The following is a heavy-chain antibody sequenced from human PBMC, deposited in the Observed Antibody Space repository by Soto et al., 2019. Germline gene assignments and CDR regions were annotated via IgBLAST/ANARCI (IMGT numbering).Heavy chain of an antibody. D-gene: IGHD2-2*01. V-gene: IGHV1-69*01. Sequence: QVQLVQSGAEVKKPGSSVKVSCKASGGTFSSYAISWVRQAPGQGLEWMGGIIPIFGTANYAQKFQGRVRITADESTSTDYMELSSLRSEDTAVYFCARDQPEYGTDYWGQGTLVTVSS. J-gene: IGHJ4*02. CDR1: GGTFSSYA. CDR3: ARDQPEYGTDY. CDR2: IIPIFGTA.